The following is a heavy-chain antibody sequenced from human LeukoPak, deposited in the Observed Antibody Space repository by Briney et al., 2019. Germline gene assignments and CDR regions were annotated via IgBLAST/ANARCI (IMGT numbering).Heavy chain of an antibody. Sequence: SETLSLTCTVSGGSTSGSGYYWGWIRQPPGKDLEWIGSIYYSGSTYYNPSLKSRVTISIDTSKNQFSLKLNSVTAADTAVYYCASTAAATDPPGFWGQGTLVTVSS. CDR2: IYYSGST. CDR3: ASTAAATDPPGF. CDR1: GGSTSGSGYY. D-gene: IGHD6-13*01. V-gene: IGHV4-39*01. J-gene: IGHJ4*02.